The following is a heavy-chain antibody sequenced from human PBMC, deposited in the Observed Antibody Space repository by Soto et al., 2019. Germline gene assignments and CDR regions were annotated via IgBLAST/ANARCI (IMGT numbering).Heavy chain of an antibody. CDR1: VYTFTSYA. D-gene: IGHD3-22*01. Sequence: QVQLVQSGAEEKKPGASVKVSCKASVYTFTSYAMNWRRQSHGQSPEWMGWTNDGNGNTKYSQKFQARVTITRDTSASPAYKELSSVRSEDTAVYYCARSIVVVTPPDYWGKGTFVTVSS. J-gene: IGHJ4*02. CDR2: TNDGNGNT. CDR3: ARSIVVVTPPDY. V-gene: IGHV1-3*05.